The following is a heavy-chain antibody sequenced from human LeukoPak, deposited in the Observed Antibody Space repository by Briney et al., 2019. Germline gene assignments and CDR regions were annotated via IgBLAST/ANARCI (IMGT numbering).Heavy chain of an antibody. CDR3: ARDATVTADY. CDR2: IIPIFGTA. D-gene: IGHD4-17*01. V-gene: IGHV1-69*05. Sequence: ASVKVSCKASGGTFSSYAISWVRQAPGQGLEWMGGIIPIFGTANYAQKLQGRVTMTTDTSTSTAYMELRSLRSDDTAVYYCARDATVTADYWGQGTLVTVSS. CDR1: GGTFSSYA. J-gene: IGHJ4*02.